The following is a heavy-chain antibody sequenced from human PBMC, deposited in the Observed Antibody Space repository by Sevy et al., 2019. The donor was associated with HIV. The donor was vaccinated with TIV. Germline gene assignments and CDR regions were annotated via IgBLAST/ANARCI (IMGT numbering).Heavy chain of an antibody. Sequence: GGSLRLSCAASAFIFNSYAIHWVRQAPGKGLEWVAVVFMDGTKEFYAESVKGRFTISRDNSKKKVFLQMNSLRDEDTAVYYGVRDHNDSSEYYLIGAYDVWGQGTTVTVSS. CDR1: AFIFNSYA. J-gene: IGHJ3*01. D-gene: IGHD3-22*01. CDR2: VFMDGTKE. CDR3: VRDHNDSSEYYLIGAYDV. V-gene: IGHV3-33*01.